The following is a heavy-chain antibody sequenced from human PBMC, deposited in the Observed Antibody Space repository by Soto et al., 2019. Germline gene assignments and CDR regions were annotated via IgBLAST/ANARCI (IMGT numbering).Heavy chain of an antibody. V-gene: IGHV1-8*01. D-gene: IGHD1-1*01. CDR2: MNPNSGNK. CDR3: ARERSGTPDY. J-gene: IGHJ4*02. Sequence: QVQLVQSGAEVKKPGASVKVSCKASGYTFTSYDINWVRQATGQGLEWMGWMNPNSGNKGYVQRFQGRVTMTRNTSIRTAYMELSSLRTEDTAVFYCARERSGTPDYWGQGTLVTVSS. CDR1: GYTFTSYD.